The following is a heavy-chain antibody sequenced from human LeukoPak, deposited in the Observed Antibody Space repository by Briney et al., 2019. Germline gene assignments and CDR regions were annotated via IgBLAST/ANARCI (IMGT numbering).Heavy chain of an antibody. V-gene: IGHV3-74*01. Sequence: GGSLRLSCAASGFTFSNYWMNWVRQGPGKGLVWVSRINSDGRSTSYGDSVKGRFTISRDTSKNTLSLQMNSLRVDDTAVYYCAKGSIMLWVGGQGTLVTVSS. D-gene: IGHD2-8*01. CDR1: GFTFSNYW. J-gene: IGHJ4*02. CDR2: INSDGRST. CDR3: AKGSIMLWV.